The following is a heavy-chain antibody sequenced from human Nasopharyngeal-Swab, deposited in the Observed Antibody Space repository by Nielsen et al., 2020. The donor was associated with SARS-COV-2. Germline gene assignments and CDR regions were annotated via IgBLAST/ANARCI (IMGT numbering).Heavy chain of an antibody. D-gene: IGHD3-3*01. J-gene: IGHJ4*02. V-gene: IGHV3-49*02. CDR2: IRSKAYGGAP. Sequence: WIRQPPGKGLEWVGFIRSKAYGGAPDYAASVKGRFTISRDDSKSIAYLQMNSLKIEDTAVYYCTRDPITIFGVVPDYWGQGTLVTVSS. CDR3: TRDPITIFGVVPDY.